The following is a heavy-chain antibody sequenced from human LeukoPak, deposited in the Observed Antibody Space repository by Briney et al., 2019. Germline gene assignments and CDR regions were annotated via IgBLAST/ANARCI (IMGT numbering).Heavy chain of an antibody. CDR3: TTAVATYYDFWSGYYYFDY. V-gene: IGHV3-15*01. CDR1: GFTFCNAW. CDR2: IKSKTDGGTT. Sequence: GGSLRLSCAASGFTFCNAWMSWVRQAPGKGLEWVGRIKSKTDGGTTDYAAPVKGRFTISRDDSKNTLYLQMNSLKTEDTAVYYCTTAVATYYDFWSGYYYFDYWGQGTLVTVSS. D-gene: IGHD3-3*01. J-gene: IGHJ4*02.